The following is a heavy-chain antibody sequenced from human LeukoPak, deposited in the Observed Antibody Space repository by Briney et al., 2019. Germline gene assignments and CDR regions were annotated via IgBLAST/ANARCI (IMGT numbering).Heavy chain of an antibody. D-gene: IGHD5-12*01. CDR1: GGSISSYY. Sequence: SETLSLTCNVSGGSISSYYWNWIRQPPGKGLEWIGYIFYTGRTNYNPSLKSRISMSVDTSKNQFSLKVTSVTAADTAVYYCASLGYGIFYWGQGSLITVSS. CDR2: IFYTGRT. CDR3: ASLGYGIFY. J-gene: IGHJ4*02. V-gene: IGHV4-59*01.